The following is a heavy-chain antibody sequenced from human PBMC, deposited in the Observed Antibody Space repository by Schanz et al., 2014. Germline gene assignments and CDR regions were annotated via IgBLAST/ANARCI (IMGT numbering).Heavy chain of an antibody. CDR1: GFSFSSYA. V-gene: IGHV3-23*01. CDR2: ISGSGGST. D-gene: IGHD1-26*01. CDR3: AKGGLRELSAFDI. J-gene: IGHJ3*02. Sequence: EVQLLESGGGLVEPGGSLRLSCAASGFSFSSYAMGWVRQARGKGLEWVSAISGSGGSTYYADSVKGRFTISRDNSKNTLYLQSKSLRAEDTVVYNCAKGGLRELSAFDIWGQGTMVTVAS.